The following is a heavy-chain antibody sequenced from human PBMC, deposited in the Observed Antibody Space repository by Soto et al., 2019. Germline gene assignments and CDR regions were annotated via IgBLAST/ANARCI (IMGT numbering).Heavy chain of an antibody. J-gene: IGHJ4*02. Sequence: QITLKESGPTLVKPTQTLTLTCTFSGFSFTTDGMGVGWIRQPPGKALEWLALIYWDDDKRYSPSLKSRLTITKDDSRNQVGLTLTNMDPADTATYCCALLYWDASGPRYYFDYWGQGTLVTVSS. CDR1: GFSFTTDGMG. V-gene: IGHV2-5*02. D-gene: IGHD1-26*01. CDR2: IYWDDDK. CDR3: ALLYWDASGPRYYFDY.